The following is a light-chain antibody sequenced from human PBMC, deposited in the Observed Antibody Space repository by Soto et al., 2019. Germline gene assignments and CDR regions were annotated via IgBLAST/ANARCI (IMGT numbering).Light chain of an antibody. CDR1: QSVRSSY. V-gene: IGKV3-20*01. CDR3: QQYGSSPIT. Sequence: EKVMTQSPATLSVSPGERATLSCRASQSVRSSYLAWYQQKPGQAPRLLIYGASSRATGIPDRFSGSGAGTDFTLTISRLEPEDFAVYYCQQYGSSPITFGQGTRLEIK. CDR2: GAS. J-gene: IGKJ5*01.